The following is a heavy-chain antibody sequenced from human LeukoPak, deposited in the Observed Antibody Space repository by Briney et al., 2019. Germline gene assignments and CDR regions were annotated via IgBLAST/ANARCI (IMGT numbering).Heavy chain of an antibody. CDR1: GYTLTSYA. J-gene: IGHJ4*02. Sequence: ASVKVSCKASGYTLTSYAMNWARQAPGQGLEWMGWINTNTGNPTYAQGFTGRFVFSLDTSVSTAYLQISSLKAEDTAVYYCARGGSSGWYRQDYWGQGTLVTVSS. D-gene: IGHD6-19*01. CDR3: ARGGSSGWYRQDY. V-gene: IGHV7-4-1*02. CDR2: INTNTGNP.